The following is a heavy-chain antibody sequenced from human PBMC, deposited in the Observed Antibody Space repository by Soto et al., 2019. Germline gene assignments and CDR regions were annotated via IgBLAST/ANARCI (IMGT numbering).Heavy chain of an antibody. CDR1: GGSISSYY. J-gene: IGHJ6*02. Sequence: PSETLSLTCTVSGGSISSYYWSWIRQPPGKGLEWIGYIYYSGSTNYNPSLKSRVTISVDTSKNQFSLKLSSVTAADTAVYYCAGAFSWSYDYYYYVMYVWGQGTTVPVS. CDR3: AGAFSWSYDYYYYVMYV. D-gene: IGHD1-26*01. V-gene: IGHV4-59*08. CDR2: IYYSGST.